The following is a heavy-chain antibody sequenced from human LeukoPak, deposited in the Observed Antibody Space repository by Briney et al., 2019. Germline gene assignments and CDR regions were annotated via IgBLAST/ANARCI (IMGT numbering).Heavy chain of an antibody. V-gene: IGHV3-33*01. CDR2: IWYDGSNK. J-gene: IGHJ4*02. Sequence: PGGSLRLSCAVSRFTFSRYGMHWVRQAPGKGLEWVAVIWYDGSNKYYADSVKGRFTISRDNSKNTVYLQMNSLRAEDTAVYYCARVRAVAGTEVLYYFDYWGQGTLVTVSS. CDR1: RFTFSRYG. CDR3: ARVRAVAGTEVLYYFDY. D-gene: IGHD6-19*01.